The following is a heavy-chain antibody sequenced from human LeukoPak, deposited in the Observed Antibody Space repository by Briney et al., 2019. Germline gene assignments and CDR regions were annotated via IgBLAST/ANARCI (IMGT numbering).Heavy chain of an antibody. Sequence: PGGSLRLSCAASGFTFSSMNWVRQAPGKGLEWVSSISSSSDYIYYADSVKGRFTISRDNAKNSLYLQMKSLRAEDTAVYYCARGKTSQNIVTRKTYNWFDPWGQGTLVTVSS. J-gene: IGHJ5*02. D-gene: IGHD2/OR15-2a*01. CDR1: GFTFSS. V-gene: IGHV3-21*01. CDR3: ARGKTSQNIVTRKTYNWFDP. CDR2: ISSSSDYI.